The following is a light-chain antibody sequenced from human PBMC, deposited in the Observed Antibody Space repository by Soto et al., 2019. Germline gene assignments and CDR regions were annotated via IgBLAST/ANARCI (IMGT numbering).Light chain of an antibody. Sequence: QSVLTQPPSVSGAPGQRVTISCTGSNSNIGAGYDVHWYQQFPGTAPKLLIYANTNRPSGVPDRFSGSRSGTSASLAITGLQAEVVSDYYSPSYDTSPSXVFSTGPKFTVL. CDR3: PSYDTSPSXV. CDR1: NSNIGAGYD. J-gene: IGLJ1*01. V-gene: IGLV1-40*01. CDR2: ANT.